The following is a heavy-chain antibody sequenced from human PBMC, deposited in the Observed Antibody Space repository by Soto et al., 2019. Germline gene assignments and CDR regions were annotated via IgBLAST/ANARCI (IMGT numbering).Heavy chain of an antibody. D-gene: IGHD1-26*01. V-gene: IGHV4-59*01. CDR2: IYYSGTT. CDR3: ARWDNSRGGVFDF. Sequence: QVQLQESGPGLVKPSETLSLTCTVSGGSISSYYWSWIRQPPGKGLEWIAYIYYSGTTNYNPALKSRVTISLDTSKNRFSLKPSSGTAAGTAVYYCARWDNSRGGVFDFWGQGTLVTVSS. CDR1: GGSISSYY. J-gene: IGHJ4*02.